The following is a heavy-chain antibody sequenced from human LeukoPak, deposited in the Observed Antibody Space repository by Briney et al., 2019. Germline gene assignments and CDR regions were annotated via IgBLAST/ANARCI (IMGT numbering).Heavy chain of an antibody. CDR1: GGSISSYY. Sequence: SSETPSLTCTVSGGSISSYYWSWIRQPPGKGLEWIGYIYYSGSTNYNPSLKSRVTISVDTSKNQFSLKLSSVTAADTAVYYCAREGIFGARSFDYWGQGTLVTVSS. CDR2: IYYSGST. D-gene: IGHD3-3*01. CDR3: AREGIFGARSFDY. V-gene: IGHV4-59*01. J-gene: IGHJ4*02.